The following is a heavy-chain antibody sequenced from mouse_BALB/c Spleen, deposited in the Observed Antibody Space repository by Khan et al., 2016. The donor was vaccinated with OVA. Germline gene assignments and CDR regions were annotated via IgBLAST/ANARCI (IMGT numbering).Heavy chain of an antibody. J-gene: IGHJ4*01. CDR1: GFSLSDYG. CDR2: IWGGGST. CDR3: AKWVWAHYYTLDY. Sequence: QVQLQQSGPGLVAPSQNLSITCTVSGFSLSDYGVSWIRQTPGKGLEWLGVIWGGGSTYYNSALRSRLSISKDNSKSQVFLKMTSLQSDDSAMFYCAKWVWAHYYTLDYWGQGTSVTVSS. V-gene: IGHV2-6-5*01.